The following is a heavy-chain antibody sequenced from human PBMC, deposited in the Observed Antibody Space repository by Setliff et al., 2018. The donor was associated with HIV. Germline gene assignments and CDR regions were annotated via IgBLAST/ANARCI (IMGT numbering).Heavy chain of an antibody. V-gene: IGHV4-38-2*01. J-gene: IGHJ3*02. CDR1: SDSISSGYY. CDR3: ARNYYDSSGYYFEAVGI. CDR2: IYHSGST. Sequence: KPSETLSLTCAVESDSISSGYYWGWIRQPPGKGLEWIGSIYHSGSTYYNPSLNRGVNISVDTSKNQFSLKLSYVTAADTAVYYCARNYYDSSGYYFEAVGIWGQGTIFPVSS. D-gene: IGHD3-22*01.